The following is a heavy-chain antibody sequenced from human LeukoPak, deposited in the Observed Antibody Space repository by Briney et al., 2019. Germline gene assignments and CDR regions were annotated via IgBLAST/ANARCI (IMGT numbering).Heavy chain of an antibody. Sequence: PGGSLRLSCAASGFTFSSYSMNWVRQAPGKWLEWVSFISSSGTYIYYADSVKGRFTISRDNAKNSLYLQMSSLRAEDTAVYYCAVVAGTYWGQGTLVTVSS. D-gene: IGHD6-19*01. V-gene: IGHV3-21*01. CDR1: GFTFSSYS. CDR3: AVVAGTY. J-gene: IGHJ4*02. CDR2: ISSSGTYI.